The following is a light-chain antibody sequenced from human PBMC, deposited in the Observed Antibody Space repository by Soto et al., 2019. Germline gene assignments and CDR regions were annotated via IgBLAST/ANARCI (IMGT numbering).Light chain of an antibody. V-gene: IGLV4-69*01. J-gene: IGLJ2*01. Sequence: QSVLTQSPSASASLGASVKLTCTLTSGHSSNAVAWHQQQPGKGPRYLMRLNNDGSHNKGDGIPDRFSGSSSGAERYLTISSLQSEDEADYYCQTWGTGTHVVFGGGTKVTVL. CDR1: SGHSSNA. CDR3: QTWGTGTHVV. CDR2: LNNDGSH.